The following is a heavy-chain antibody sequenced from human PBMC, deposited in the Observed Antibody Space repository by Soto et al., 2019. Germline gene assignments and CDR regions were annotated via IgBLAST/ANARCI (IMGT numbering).Heavy chain of an antibody. CDR1: GDSISSYY. CDR3: ARRGVVPAAIGGYYYYYMDV. V-gene: IGHV4-59*08. Sequence: SETLSLTRTVSGDSISSYYWSWFRQPPGKGRVWIGYIYYSGSTNYNPSLKSRVTISVDTSKNQFSLKLSSVTAADTAVYYCARRGVVPAAIGGYYYYYMDVWGKGTTVTVSS. D-gene: IGHD2-2*01. J-gene: IGHJ6*03. CDR2: IYYSGST.